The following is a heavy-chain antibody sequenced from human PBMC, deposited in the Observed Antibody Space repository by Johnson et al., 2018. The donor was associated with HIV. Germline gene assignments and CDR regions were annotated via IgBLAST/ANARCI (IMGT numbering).Heavy chain of an antibody. D-gene: IGHD3-16*01. Sequence: VQLVESGGGLVQPGGSLRLSCAASGFTFSSYDMHWVRQATGKGLEWVSAIGTAGDTYYPGSVKGRFTISRENAKNSLYLQMNSLRAEDTAVYYCARGNLYYSTDAFEIWGQGTMLTVSS. J-gene: IGHJ3*02. V-gene: IGHV3-13*01. CDR3: ARGNLYYSTDAFEI. CDR2: IGTAGDT. CDR1: GFTFSSYD.